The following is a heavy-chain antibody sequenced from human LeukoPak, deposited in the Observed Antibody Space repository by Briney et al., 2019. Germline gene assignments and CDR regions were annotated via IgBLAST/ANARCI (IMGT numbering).Heavy chain of an antibody. Sequence: GGSLRLSCAASGFTFSDFYMGWIRQAPGKGLEWISYISLDGSTIDYTDSVKGRFTISRDNAKNSLYLQMNSLRAEDTALYYCASGRSGYYYMDVWGKGTTVTVSS. CDR3: ASGRSGYYYMDV. CDR1: GFTFSDFY. V-gene: IGHV3-11*01. CDR2: ISLDGSTI. J-gene: IGHJ6*03. D-gene: IGHD2-15*01.